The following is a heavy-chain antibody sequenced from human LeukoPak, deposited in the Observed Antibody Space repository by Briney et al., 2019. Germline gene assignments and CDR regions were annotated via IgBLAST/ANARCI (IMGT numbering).Heavy chain of an antibody. CDR1: GYTFTSYG. Sequence: ASVKVSCRASGYTFTSYGISWVRQAPGQGLEWMGIINPSGGSTSYAQKFQGRVTMTRDTSTSTVYMELSSLRSEDTAVYYCARSQGGVDVWGQGTTVTVSS. J-gene: IGHJ6*02. CDR2: INPSGGST. V-gene: IGHV1-46*01. D-gene: IGHD3-16*01. CDR3: ARSQGGVDV.